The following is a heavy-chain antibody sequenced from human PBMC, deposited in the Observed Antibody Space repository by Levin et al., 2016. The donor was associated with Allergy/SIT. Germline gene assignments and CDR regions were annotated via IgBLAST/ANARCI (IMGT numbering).Heavy chain of an antibody. J-gene: IGHJ6*02. V-gene: IGHV1-2*02. Sequence: WVRQAPGQGLEWMGWINPNSGGTNYAQKFQGRVTMTRDTSISTAYMELSRLRSDDTAVYYCARVKWELRGGMDVWGQGTTVTVSS. D-gene: IGHD1-26*01. CDR2: INPNSGGT. CDR3: ARVKWELRGGMDV.